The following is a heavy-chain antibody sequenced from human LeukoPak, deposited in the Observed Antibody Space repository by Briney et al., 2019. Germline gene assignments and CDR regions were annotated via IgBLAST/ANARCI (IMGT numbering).Heavy chain of an antibody. D-gene: IGHD3-9*01. Sequence: GESLKISWKGSGYSFTSYWIGWVRQLPGKGLERIGIIYPGDSDTRYSPSFQGQVTISADKPISTAYLQWSSLKALDTAMYHCARQRDILTDQGAGMDVWGQGTTVTVSS. J-gene: IGHJ6*02. CDR1: GYSFTSYW. CDR2: IYPGDSDT. V-gene: IGHV5-51*01. CDR3: ARQRDILTDQGAGMDV.